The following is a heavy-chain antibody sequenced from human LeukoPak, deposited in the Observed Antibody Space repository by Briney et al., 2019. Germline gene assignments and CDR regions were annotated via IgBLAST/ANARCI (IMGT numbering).Heavy chain of an antibody. D-gene: IGHD4-17*01. V-gene: IGHV1-18*01. J-gene: IGHJ4*02. Sequence: ASVKVPCKASGYTFTSYGISWVRQAPGQGLEWMGWISAYNGNTNYAQKLQGRVTMTTDTSTSTAYMELRSLRSDDTAVCYCARADYGDYYGNYWGQGTLDTVSS. CDR2: ISAYNGNT. CDR1: GYTFTSYG. CDR3: ARADYGDYYGNY.